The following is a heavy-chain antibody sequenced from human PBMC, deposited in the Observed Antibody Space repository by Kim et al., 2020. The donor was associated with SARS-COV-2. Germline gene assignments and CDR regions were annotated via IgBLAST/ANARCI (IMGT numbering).Heavy chain of an antibody. Sequence: SGGSTSYAQKFQGRVTMTRDTSTSTVYMELSSLRSEDTAVYYCARGYFDPWGQGTLVTVSS. CDR2: SGGST. CDR3: ARGYFDP. V-gene: IGHV1-46*01. J-gene: IGHJ5*02. D-gene: IGHD2-2*01.